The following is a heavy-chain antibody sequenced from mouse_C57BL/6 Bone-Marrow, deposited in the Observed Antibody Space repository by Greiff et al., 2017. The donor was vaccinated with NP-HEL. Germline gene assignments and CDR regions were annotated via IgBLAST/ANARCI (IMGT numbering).Heavy chain of an antibody. V-gene: IGHV1-50*01. CDR3: ARGGEN. Sequence: QVQLQQPGAELVKPGASVKLSCKASGYTFTSYWMQWVKQRPGQGLEWIGEIDPSDSYTNYNQKFKGKATLTVDTSSSTAYMQLSCLTSEDSAVYYCARGGENWGQGTTLTVSS. CDR2: IDPSDSYT. CDR1: GYTFTSYW. J-gene: IGHJ2*01.